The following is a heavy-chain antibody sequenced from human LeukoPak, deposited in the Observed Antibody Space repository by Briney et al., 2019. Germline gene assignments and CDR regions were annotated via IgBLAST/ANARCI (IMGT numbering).Heavy chain of an antibody. Sequence: ASVKVSCKASGYTFTGYYMHWVRQAPGQGLEWMGWINPNSGGTNYAQKFQGRVTMTRDTSISTAYMELSRLRSDDTAVYYCARDHSAPPKYCRSTSCYRGRFDPWGQGTLVTVSS. CDR3: ARDHSAPPKYCRSTSCYRGRFDP. J-gene: IGHJ5*02. V-gene: IGHV1-2*02. D-gene: IGHD2-2*02. CDR2: INPNSGGT. CDR1: GYTFTGYY.